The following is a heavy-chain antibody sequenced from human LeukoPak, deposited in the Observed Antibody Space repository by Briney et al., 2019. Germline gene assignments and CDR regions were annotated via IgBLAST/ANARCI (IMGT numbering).Heavy chain of an antibody. V-gene: IGHV3-53*01. CDR2: IYRDGST. CDR3: ARAAYDSNGYTANHDY. D-gene: IGHD3-22*01. J-gene: IGHJ4*02. Sequence: GGSLRLSCAASGFTVSSSYMTWVRQAPGEGLEWVSVIYRDGSTYYADSVKGRFTISRDNSRNTLFLQMNNLRAEDTAFYYCARAAYDSNGYTANHDYWGQGTLVTVSS. CDR1: GFTVSSSY.